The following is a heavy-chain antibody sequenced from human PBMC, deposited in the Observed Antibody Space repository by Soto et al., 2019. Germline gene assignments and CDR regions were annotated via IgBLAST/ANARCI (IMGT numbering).Heavy chain of an antibody. D-gene: IGHD1-1*01. CDR3: VRDGTKTLRDWFDP. CDR2: IYATGTT. J-gene: IGHJ5*02. V-gene: IGHV4-4*07. Sequence: PSETLSLTCTVSGASIIGFYWSWIRKSAGKGLEWIGRIYATGTTDYNPSLKSRVMMSVDTSKKQFSLKLRSVTAAGTAVYYCVRDGTKTLRDWFDPWGQGISVTVSS. CDR1: GASIIGFY.